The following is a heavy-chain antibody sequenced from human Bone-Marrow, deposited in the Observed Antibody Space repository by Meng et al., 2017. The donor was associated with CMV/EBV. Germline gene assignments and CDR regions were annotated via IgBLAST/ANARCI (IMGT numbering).Heavy chain of an antibody. Sequence: ASVKVSCKASGYSFTGYYMHWVRQAPGQGLEWMGWVNPNSGGTNYAQKFQGRVTMTRDTSINTAYMELSWLRSDDTAVYYCATGPSTAMVLYYYYYDMDVWGQGTTVTVSS. J-gene: IGHJ6*02. D-gene: IGHD5-18*01. CDR2: VNPNSGGT. V-gene: IGHV1-2*02. CDR3: ATGPSTAMVLYYYYYDMDV. CDR1: GYSFTGYY.